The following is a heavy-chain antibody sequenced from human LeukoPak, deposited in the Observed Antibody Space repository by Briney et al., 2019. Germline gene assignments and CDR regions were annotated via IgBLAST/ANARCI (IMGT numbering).Heavy chain of an antibody. D-gene: IGHD2-15*01. CDR2: ISGSGGST. CDR1: GFTFSSYA. Sequence: GGSLRLSCAASGFTFSSYAMNWVRQGPGKGLEWVSAISGSGGSTYYADSGKGRFTVSRDNSKNTLYLQMNSLTVEDTAIYYCAKNADRGAYCRGGSCYPYYYYYMDVWGTGTTVTISS. V-gene: IGHV3-23*01. J-gene: IGHJ6*03. CDR3: AKNADRGAYCRGGSCYPYYYYYMDV.